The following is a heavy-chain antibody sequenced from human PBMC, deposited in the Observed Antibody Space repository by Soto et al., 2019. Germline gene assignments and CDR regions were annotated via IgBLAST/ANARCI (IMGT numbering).Heavy chain of an antibody. CDR1: GFSFSTYA. V-gene: IGHV3-23*01. CDR2: ISSSGGST. J-gene: IGHJ3*01. Sequence: EVQLLESGGGLVQPGGSLRLSCAASGFSFSTYAMSWVRQAPGRGLEWVSAISSSGGSTYYAESVKGRFTISRDNSKNPLTVQLNSLRGEASAVYYCAKLGRGLNDGFELWGQGAMVTVSS. D-gene: IGHD7-27*01. CDR3: AKLGRGLNDGFEL.